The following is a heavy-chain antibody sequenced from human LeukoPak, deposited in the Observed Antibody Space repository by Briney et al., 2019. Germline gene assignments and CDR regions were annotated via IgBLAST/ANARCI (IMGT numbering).Heavy chain of an antibody. CDR3: ARGAPVDTAMVRWVHYYYMDV. CDR1: GGSFSGYY. D-gene: IGHD5-18*01. J-gene: IGHJ6*03. CDR2: INHSGCT. Sequence: PSETLSLTCAVYGGSFSGYYWSWIRQPPGKGLEWIGEINHSGCTNYNPSLKSRVTISVDTSKNQFSLKLSSVTAADTAVYYCARGAPVDTAMVRWVHYYYMDVWGKGTTVTVSS. V-gene: IGHV4-34*01.